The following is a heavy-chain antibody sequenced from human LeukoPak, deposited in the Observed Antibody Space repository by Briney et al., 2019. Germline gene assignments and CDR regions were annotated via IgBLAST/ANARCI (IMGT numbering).Heavy chain of an antibody. Sequence: PSETLSLTCTVSGGSVSSGSYYWSWIRQPPGEGLEWIGSISYSGSTYYNPSLESRVTISVDTSKSQFSLKLKSMTAADTAVYYCASVDRGWFGVGDYWGQGTLVTVSS. CDR1: GGSVSSGSYY. CDR3: ASVDRGWFGVGDY. D-gene: IGHD3-10*01. J-gene: IGHJ4*02. V-gene: IGHV4-39*01. CDR2: ISYSGST.